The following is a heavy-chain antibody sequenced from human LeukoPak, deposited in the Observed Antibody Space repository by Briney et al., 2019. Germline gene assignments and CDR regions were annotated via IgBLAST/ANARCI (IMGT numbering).Heavy chain of an antibody. J-gene: IGHJ3*02. CDR2: IIPIFGTA. V-gene: IGHV1-69*05. CDR1: GDTFSSYA. CDR3: ARDSELLGGKGAFDI. D-gene: IGHD1-26*01. Sequence: SVKVSCKASGDTFSSYAISWVRQAPGQGLEWMGGIIPIFGTANYAQKFQGRVTITTDESTSTAYMELSSLRSEDTAVYYCARDSELLGGKGAFDIWGQGTMVTVSS.